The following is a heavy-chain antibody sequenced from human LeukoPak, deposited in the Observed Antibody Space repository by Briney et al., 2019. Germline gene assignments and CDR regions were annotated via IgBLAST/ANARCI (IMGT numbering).Heavy chain of an antibody. V-gene: IGHV1-69*06. J-gene: IGHJ4*02. D-gene: IGHD5/OR15-5a*01. CDR3: ARSLGEDLEAPSV. CDR1: GVTFSNFA. Sequence: GASVKVSCKASGVTFSNFAISWVRQAPGQGLEWMGGIIPIFGTSNYAQKFQGRVTITADKSTTTAYMELSSLRSEDTAVYYCARSLGEDLEAPSVWGQGTLVTVSS. CDR2: IIPIFGTS.